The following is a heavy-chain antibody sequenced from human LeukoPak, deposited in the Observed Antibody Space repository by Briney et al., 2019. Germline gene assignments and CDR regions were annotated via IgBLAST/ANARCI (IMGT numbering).Heavy chain of an antibody. V-gene: IGHV4-59*01. CDR3: ARSTPIGDYYDSSGYYAYNWFDP. J-gene: IGHJ5*02. Sequence: PSETLSLTCNVSCGSISRYYWSWIRQPPGKGLEGIGYIYSSGSTNYIPSLKSRVTISVDTSKNQFSLKLSSVTAADTAVYYCARSTPIGDYYDSSGYYAYNWFDPWGQGTLVTVSS. CDR2: IYSSGST. D-gene: IGHD3-22*01. CDR1: CGSISRYY.